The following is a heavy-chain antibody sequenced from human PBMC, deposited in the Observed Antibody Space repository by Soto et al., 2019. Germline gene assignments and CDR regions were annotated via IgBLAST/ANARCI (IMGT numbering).Heavy chain of an antibody. CDR1: GFTVSINY. Sequence: EVHLVESGGGLIQPGGSLTLSCAASGFTVSINYMMWVRQAPGKGLEWVSFIYSDDNKYDADSVKGRFTISRDNSKNTVYLQMNSLRPEDTAVYYCARDWGGDTVPYWYFDFWGRGTLVTVSP. D-gene: IGHD5-18*01. CDR3: ARDWGGDTVPYWYFDF. V-gene: IGHV3-53*01. CDR2: IYSDDNK. J-gene: IGHJ2*01.